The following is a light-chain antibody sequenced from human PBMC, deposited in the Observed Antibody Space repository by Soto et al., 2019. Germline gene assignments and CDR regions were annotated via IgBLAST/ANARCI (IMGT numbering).Light chain of an antibody. CDR1: QSVSSNY. V-gene: IGKV3-20*01. CDR3: QQYGGSPRVT. J-gene: IGKJ4*01. Sequence: EIVLTQSPGTLSLSPGERATLSCRASQSVSSNYLAWYQQKPGQAPRLLIYGASSRATGIPDRFSGSGSGTDFTLTISILEPEDFAVYYCQQYGGSPRVTFGGGTKGEIK. CDR2: GAS.